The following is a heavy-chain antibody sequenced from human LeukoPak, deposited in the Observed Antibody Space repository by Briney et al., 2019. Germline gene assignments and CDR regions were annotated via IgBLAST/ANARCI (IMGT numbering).Heavy chain of an antibody. V-gene: IGHV3-64*01. J-gene: IGHJ3*02. CDR2: ISGNGDTT. CDR1: GFTFINYP. D-gene: IGHD2-2*01. Sequence: PGGSLRLSCAASGFTFINYPMHWVRQPPGKGLEYVSAISGNGDTTWYGNSARGRFTISRDNSKSTVYLQMDSLTPDDMAIYHCARGSRPPAGPHDTYDIWGQGTMVTVSS. CDR3: ARGSRPPAGPHDTYDI.